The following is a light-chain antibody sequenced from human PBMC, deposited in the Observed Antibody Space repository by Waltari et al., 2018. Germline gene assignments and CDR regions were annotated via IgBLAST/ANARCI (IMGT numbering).Light chain of an antibody. CDR1: QSVLYTSNSKTY. Sequence: DIVMTQSPDSLAVSLGERATLTCKSSQSVLYTSNSKTYLAWYQQKPGQPPKLLLSWASTRASGAPERFSGSGSGTDFTLTISSLQAEDVAVYYCHQYYSTPRTFGQGTKVEIK. CDR3: HQYYSTPRT. V-gene: IGKV4-1*01. J-gene: IGKJ1*01. CDR2: WAS.